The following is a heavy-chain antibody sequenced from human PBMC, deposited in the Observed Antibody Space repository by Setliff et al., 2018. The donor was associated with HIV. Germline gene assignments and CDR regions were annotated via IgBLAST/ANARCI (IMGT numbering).Heavy chain of an antibody. CDR2: ISNSGKI. CDR3: ARTVPHSAAQDAFDI. Sequence: SETLSLTCAVSGYSISTNEWWGWIRQPPGKGLAWIGYISNSGKIYYDPSLNSRVTLSADTSKNQLSLKLSSVTAEDTGVYYCARTVPHSAAQDAFDIWGQGTVVTVSS. CDR1: GYSISTNEW. D-gene: IGHD4-4*01. J-gene: IGHJ3*02. V-gene: IGHV4-28*05.